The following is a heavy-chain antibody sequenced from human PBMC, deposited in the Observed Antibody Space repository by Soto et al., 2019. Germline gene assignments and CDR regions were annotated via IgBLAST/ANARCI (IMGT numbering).Heavy chain of an antibody. Sequence: GASVKVSCKTSGFTFSKFVVQWVRQARGQGPEWIGWIVVGSGKTDYAQKFRERVTMTRDMSTTTAYLELSSLKSEDTAVYYCADSYYYHSSGYFDLDYWGQGTQVTVSS. CDR2: IVVGSGKT. CDR3: ADSYYYHSSGYFDLDY. V-gene: IGHV1-58*01. CDR1: GFTFSKFV. D-gene: IGHD3-22*01. J-gene: IGHJ4*02.